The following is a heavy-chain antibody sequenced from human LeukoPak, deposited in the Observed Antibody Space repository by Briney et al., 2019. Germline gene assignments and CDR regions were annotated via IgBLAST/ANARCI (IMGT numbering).Heavy chain of an antibody. CDR2: INPTSGGT. V-gene: IGHV1-2*02. Sequence: ASVKVSCKASGYAFTGYYMHWVRQAPGQGLEWMGWINPTSGGTNYAQKFQGRVTMTRDTSISTAYMELSRLTSDDTAVYYCARADYGHYFAYWGQGTLVTVSS. CDR3: ARADYGHYFAY. D-gene: IGHD4-17*01. J-gene: IGHJ4*02. CDR1: GYAFTGYY.